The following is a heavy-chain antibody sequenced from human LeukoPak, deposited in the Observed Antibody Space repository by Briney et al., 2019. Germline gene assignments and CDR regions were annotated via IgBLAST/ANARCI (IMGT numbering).Heavy chain of an antibody. D-gene: IGHD5-12*01. Sequence: GASLTLSCSTSGFSFGVHAMSWVRQPPGKGLEWVGFIRSRGYPGTTEYAASVRDRFTISRDDSTSTASLQMKTPKLDGTAVYFCGRGPIELWLHNGIDVWGQGTTVTVSS. CDR3: GRGPIELWLHNGIDV. CDR1: GFSFGVHA. CDR2: IRSRGYPGTT. J-gene: IGHJ6*02. V-gene: IGHV3-49*04.